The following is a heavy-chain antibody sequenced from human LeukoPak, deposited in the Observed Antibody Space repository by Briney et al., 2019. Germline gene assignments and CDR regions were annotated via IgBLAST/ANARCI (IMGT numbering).Heavy chain of an antibody. CDR1: GYTFTSYD. CDR3: ARDRAYYYDSSGYHGAFDI. J-gene: IGHJ3*02. V-gene: IGHV1-8*03. D-gene: IGHD3-22*01. Sequence: GASVKVSCKASGYTFTSYDINWVRQATGQGLEWMGWMNPNSGNTGYAQKFQGRVTITRNTSISTAYMELSSLRSEDTAVYYCARDRAYYYDSSGYHGAFDIWGQGTLVTVSS. CDR2: MNPNSGNT.